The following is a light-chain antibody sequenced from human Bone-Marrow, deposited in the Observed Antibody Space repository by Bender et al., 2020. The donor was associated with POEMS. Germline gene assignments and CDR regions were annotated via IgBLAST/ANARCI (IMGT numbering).Light chain of an antibody. CDR3: SAWDDSLNGVL. CDR1: TSDVGIYNL. J-gene: IGLJ2*01. Sequence: QSALTQPASVSGSPGQSITISCTGTTSDVGIYNLVSWYQQHPGKVPKLIIYEDIKRPSEVSNRFSGSKSGDTASLTISGLQAEDEADYYCSAWDDSLNGVLFGGGTHLTVL. CDR2: EDI. V-gene: IGLV2-23*01.